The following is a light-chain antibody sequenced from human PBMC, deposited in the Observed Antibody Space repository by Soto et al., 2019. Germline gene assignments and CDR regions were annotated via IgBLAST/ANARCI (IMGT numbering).Light chain of an antibody. CDR2: GAS. V-gene: IGKV3-20*01. Sequence: EIVLTQSPGTLSLSPGERATLSFRASQSASSSYLAWYQQKPGQAPRLLIYGASSRATGIPDRFSGSGSGTDFTLTISRLEPEDFAVYYCQQYGSSPTFGQGTRLEIK. CDR3: QQYGSSPT. J-gene: IGKJ5*01. CDR1: QSASSSY.